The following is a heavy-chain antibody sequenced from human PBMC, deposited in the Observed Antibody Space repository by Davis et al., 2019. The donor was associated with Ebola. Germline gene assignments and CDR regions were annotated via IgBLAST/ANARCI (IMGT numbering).Heavy chain of an antibody. D-gene: IGHD4-17*01. CDR2: IYYSGST. Sequence: SETLSLTCTVSGGSISSYYWSWIRQPPGKGLEWIGYIYYSGSTNYNPSLKSRVTISVDTSKNQFSLKLSSVTAADTAVYYCARPHYGDYGAYYYYGMDVWGQGTTVTVSS. CDR1: GGSISSYY. V-gene: IGHV4-59*01. J-gene: IGHJ6*02. CDR3: ARPHYGDYGAYYYYGMDV.